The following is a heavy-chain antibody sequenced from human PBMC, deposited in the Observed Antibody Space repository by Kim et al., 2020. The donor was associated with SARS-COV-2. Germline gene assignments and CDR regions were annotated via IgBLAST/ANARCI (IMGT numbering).Heavy chain of an antibody. CDR1: GFTFSSYG. Sequence: GGSLRLSCAASGFTFSSYGMHWVRQAPGKGLEWVAVIWYDGSNKYYADSVKGRFTISRDNSKNTLYLQMNSLRAEDTAVYYCARALVGDGYTELPTPLDYWGQGTLVTVSS. D-gene: IGHD1-7*01. J-gene: IGHJ4*02. CDR2: IWYDGSNK. V-gene: IGHV3-33*01. CDR3: ARALVGDGYTELPTPLDY.